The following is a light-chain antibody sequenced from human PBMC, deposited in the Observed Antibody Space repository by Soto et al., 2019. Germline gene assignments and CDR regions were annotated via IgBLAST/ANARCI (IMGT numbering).Light chain of an antibody. CDR3: QHYNNWPA. CDR2: DAS. J-gene: IGKJ1*01. CDR1: QSVRSK. V-gene: IGKV3-15*01. Sequence: EIVMTQSPATLSVSPGGRATLSCRASQSVRSKLAWYQQKPGQAPRLLIDDASTRAPGVPARFSGSGSGTEVTLTISSLQSEDFAVYSCQHYNNWPALGQGTKVEIK.